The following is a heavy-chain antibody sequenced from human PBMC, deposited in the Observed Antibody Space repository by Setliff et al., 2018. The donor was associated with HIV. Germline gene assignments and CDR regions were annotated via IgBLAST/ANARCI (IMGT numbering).Heavy chain of an antibody. V-gene: IGHV1-3*04. CDR1: GYTFTTYA. D-gene: IGHD3-3*01. J-gene: IGHJ6*03. CDR2: INTG. CDR3: ARAYNIWSDYNYYYSYFMGV. Sequence: ASVKVSCKASGYTFTTYAIHWVRQAPGQRLEWMGWINTGYAQKFQGRITMTRNTSISTAYMELISLRSEDTAVYYCARAYNIWSDYNYYYSYFMGVWGKGTAVTVSS.